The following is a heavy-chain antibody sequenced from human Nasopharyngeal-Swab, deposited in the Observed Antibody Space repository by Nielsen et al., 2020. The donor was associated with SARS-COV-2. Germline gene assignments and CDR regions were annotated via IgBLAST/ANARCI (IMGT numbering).Heavy chain of an antibody. D-gene: IGHD6-19*01. CDR3: ARGGWKRYYYYYYMDV. Sequence: SVKVSCKASGGTFSSYAISWVRQAPGQRLEWMGGIIPIFGTANYAQKFQGRVTITADESTSTVYMELSSLRSEDTAVYYCARGGWKRYYYYYYMDVWGKGTTVTVSS. CDR2: IIPIFGTA. CDR1: GGTFSSYA. J-gene: IGHJ6*03. V-gene: IGHV1-69*13.